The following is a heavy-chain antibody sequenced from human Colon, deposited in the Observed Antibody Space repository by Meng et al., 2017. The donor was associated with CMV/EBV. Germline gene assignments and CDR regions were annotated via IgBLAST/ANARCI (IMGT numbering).Heavy chain of an antibody. Sequence: QVQLPQVGAGLLKPSETLSLTCAVYGGSFSGYYWSWIRQPPGKGLEWIGEINHSGSTNYNPSLKSRVTISVDTSKNQFSLKLSSVTAADTAVYYCARGLYGSGRHQIDYWGQGTLVTVSS. J-gene: IGHJ4*02. V-gene: IGHV4-34*01. CDR2: INHSGST. D-gene: IGHD3-10*01. CDR1: GGSFSGYY. CDR3: ARGLYGSGRHQIDY.